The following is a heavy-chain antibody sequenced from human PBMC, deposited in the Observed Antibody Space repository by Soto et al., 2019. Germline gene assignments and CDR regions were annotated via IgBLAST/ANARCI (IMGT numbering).Heavy chain of an antibody. CDR1: GFAFRTYA. CDR3: AKFAGGDVNSLFDS. J-gene: IGHJ4*02. D-gene: IGHD3-16*01. Sequence: EVQLLESGGGLVQPGGSLRLSCVASGFAFRTYAMSWVRQAPGKGLEWVSSISGGDAYTFYRDSVKGRFTISRDISKNTLYLQMNGLRAETTAVFYCAKFAGGDVNSLFDSGGQGTLVPVSS. V-gene: IGHV3-23*01. CDR2: ISGGDAYT.